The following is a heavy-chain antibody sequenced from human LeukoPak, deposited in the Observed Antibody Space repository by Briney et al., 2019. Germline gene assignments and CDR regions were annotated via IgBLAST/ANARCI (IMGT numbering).Heavy chain of an antibody. CDR2: ISSSISYI. CDR3: ARDAHYDFWSGYYSTWPLGY. D-gene: IGHD3-3*01. Sequence: PGGSLRLSCAASGFTFSSYGMHWVRQAPGKGLEWVSSISSSISYIYYADSVKGRFTISRDNAKNSLYLQMNSLRAEDTAVYYCARDAHYDFWSGYYSTWPLGYWGQGTLVTVSS. CDR1: GFTFSSYG. V-gene: IGHV3-21*01. J-gene: IGHJ4*02.